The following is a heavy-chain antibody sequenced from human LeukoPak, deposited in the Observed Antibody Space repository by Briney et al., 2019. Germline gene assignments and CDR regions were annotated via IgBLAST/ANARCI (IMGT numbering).Heavy chain of an antibody. D-gene: IGHD6-19*01. CDR3: AMGYSSGWYYFDY. V-gene: IGHV1-24*01. Sequence: ASVKVSCKVSGYTLTELSMHWVRQAPAKGLEWMGGFDPEDGETIYAQKFQGRVTMTEDTSTDTAYMELSSLRSEDTAVYYCAMGYSSGWYYFDYWGQGTLVTVSS. CDR2: FDPEDGET. J-gene: IGHJ4*02. CDR1: GYTLTELS.